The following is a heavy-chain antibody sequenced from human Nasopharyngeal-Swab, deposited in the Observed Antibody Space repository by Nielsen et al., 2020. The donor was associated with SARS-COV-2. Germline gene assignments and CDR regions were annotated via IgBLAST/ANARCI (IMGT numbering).Heavy chain of an antibody. D-gene: IGHD1-26*01. Sequence: SCAASGFTFSSYGMHWVRQAPGKGLEWVAVIWYDGSNKYYADSVKGRFTISRDNSKNTLYLQMNSLRAEDTAVYYCARDGGVGATTGLDYWGQGTLVTVSS. J-gene: IGHJ4*02. CDR1: GFTFSSYG. CDR3: ARDGGVGATTGLDY. V-gene: IGHV3-33*01. CDR2: IWYDGSNK.